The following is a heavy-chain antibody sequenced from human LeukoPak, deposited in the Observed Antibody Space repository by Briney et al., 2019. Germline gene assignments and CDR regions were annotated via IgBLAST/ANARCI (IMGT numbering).Heavy chain of an antibody. V-gene: IGHV3-21*01. CDR3: AKGSDGTRFVDY. D-gene: IGHD3-10*01. Sequence: GGSLRLSCAASGFTFSSYSMNWVRQAPGKGLEWVSSISSSSSYIYYADSVKGRFTISRDNAKNSLYLQMNSLRAEDTAVYYCAKGSDGTRFVDYWGQGTLVTVSS. CDR1: GFTFSSYS. J-gene: IGHJ4*02. CDR2: ISSSSSYI.